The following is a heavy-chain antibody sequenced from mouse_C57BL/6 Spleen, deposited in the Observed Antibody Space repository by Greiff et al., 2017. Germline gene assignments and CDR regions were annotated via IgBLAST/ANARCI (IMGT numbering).Heavy chain of an antibody. CDR1: GYTFTSYW. Sequence: VQVVESGAELAKPGASVKLSCKASGYTFTSYWMHWVKQRPGQGLEWIGYINPSSGYTKYNQKFKDKATLTADKSSSTAYMQLSSLTYEDSAVYYCARKGFTTVVAVDYWGQGTTLTVSS. V-gene: IGHV1-7*01. J-gene: IGHJ2*01. D-gene: IGHD1-1*01. CDR3: ARKGFTTVVAVDY. CDR2: INPSSGYT.